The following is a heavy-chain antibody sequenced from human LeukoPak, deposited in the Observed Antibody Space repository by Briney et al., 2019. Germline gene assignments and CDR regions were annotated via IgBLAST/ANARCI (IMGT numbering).Heavy chain of an antibody. V-gene: IGHV3-23*01. J-gene: IGHJ6*04. Sequence: GGSLRLSCAASGFTFSSYAMSWVRQAPGKGLEWVSAISGSGGSTYYADSVKGRFTISRDNSKNTLYLQINSLRAEDTAVYYCAKTLRDPYYYGSGSYLDGMDVWGKGTTVTVSS. CDR1: GFTFSSYA. D-gene: IGHD3-10*01. CDR2: ISGSGGST. CDR3: AKTLRDPYYYGSGSYLDGMDV.